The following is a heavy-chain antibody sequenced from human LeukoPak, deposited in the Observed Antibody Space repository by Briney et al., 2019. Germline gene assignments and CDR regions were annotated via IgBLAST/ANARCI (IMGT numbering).Heavy chain of an antibody. V-gene: IGHV3-53*01. CDR1: GFTVSTNY. J-gene: IGHJ3*02. CDR3: ARRGTAVTGPAFDI. Sequence: GGSLRLSCAASGFTVSTNYMSWVRQPPGEGLEWVSVIFSAGSTYYADSVKGRFTISRDNSKNTLYLQMNSLRAEDTAVYYCARRGTAVTGPAFDIWGQGTMVTVSS. D-gene: IGHD6-19*01. CDR2: IFSAGST.